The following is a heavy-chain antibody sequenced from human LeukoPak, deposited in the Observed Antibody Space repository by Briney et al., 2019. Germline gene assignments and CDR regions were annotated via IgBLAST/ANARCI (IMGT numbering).Heavy chain of an antibody. CDR3: AKDAGHDFWSHSRPY. D-gene: IGHD3-3*01. CDR2: ISSSSSTI. Sequence: GGSLRLSCAASGFTFSSYSMNWVRQAPGKGLEWVSYISSSSSTIYYADSVKGRFTISRDNSKNTLYLQMSSLRAEDTAVYYCAKDAGHDFWSHSRPYWGQGTLVTVSS. CDR1: GFTFSSYS. V-gene: IGHV3-48*01. J-gene: IGHJ4*02.